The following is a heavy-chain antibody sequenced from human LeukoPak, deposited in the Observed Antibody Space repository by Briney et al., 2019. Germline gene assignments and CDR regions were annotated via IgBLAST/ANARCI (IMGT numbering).Heavy chain of an antibody. CDR1: GFTFSSYG. J-gene: IGHJ5*02. V-gene: IGHV3-33*01. Sequence: LRLSCAASGFTFSSYGMHWVRQAPGKGLEWVAVIWYGGSNKYYADSVKGRFTISRDNSKNTLYLQMNSLRAEDTAVYYCAREGVVAAKTNNWFDPWGLGTLVTVSS. CDR3: AREGVVAAKTNNWFDP. CDR2: IWYGGSNK. D-gene: IGHD2-15*01.